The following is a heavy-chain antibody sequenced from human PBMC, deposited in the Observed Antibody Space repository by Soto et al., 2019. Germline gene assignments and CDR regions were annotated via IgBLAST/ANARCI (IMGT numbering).Heavy chain of an antibody. V-gene: IGHV3-15*07. Sequence: EVQLVESGGGLVKPGGSLRLSCAASGFTFSNAWMNWVRQAPGKGLEWVGRIKSETDGGTTDYAAPVKGRFTISRDDSKNTLYLQMNSLKTEDTAVYYCTTAESIRIVGAPFDYWGQGTLVTVSS. CDR2: IKSETDGGTT. CDR3: TTAESIRIVGAPFDY. J-gene: IGHJ4*02. CDR1: GFTFSNAW. D-gene: IGHD1-26*01.